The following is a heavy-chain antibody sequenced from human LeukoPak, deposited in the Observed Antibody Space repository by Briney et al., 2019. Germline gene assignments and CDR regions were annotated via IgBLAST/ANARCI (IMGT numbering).Heavy chain of an antibody. Sequence: GGSLGLSCTASGFTFSSYEMNLVRQAPGKGLEWVSYISRSGSSIYYADSLKGRFTLSRDNAKNSRYLEMNSLRAEDTAVYYCARDQTPDYDFWTGSRKNYGMDVWGQGTTVTVSS. CDR2: ISRSGSSI. CDR3: ARDQTPDYDFWTGSRKNYGMDV. V-gene: IGHV3-48*03. CDR1: GFTFSSYE. D-gene: IGHD3-3*01. J-gene: IGHJ6*02.